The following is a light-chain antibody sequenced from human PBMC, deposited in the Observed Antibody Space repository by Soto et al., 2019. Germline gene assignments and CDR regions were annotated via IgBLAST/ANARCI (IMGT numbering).Light chain of an antibody. Sequence: QSALTQPASVSGSPGQSITISCTGTSSDVGSYNYVSWYQQQPGKAPKLMIYDVSNRPSGVSNRFSGSKSGNTASLTISGLQAEDEADYYCNSYTGSSTPYVFGTGTKLTVL. CDR1: SSDVGSYNY. CDR2: DVS. V-gene: IGLV2-14*03. J-gene: IGLJ1*01. CDR3: NSYTGSSTPYV.